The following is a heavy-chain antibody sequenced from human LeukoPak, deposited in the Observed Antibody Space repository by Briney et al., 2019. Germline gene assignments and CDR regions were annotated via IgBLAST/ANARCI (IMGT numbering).Heavy chain of an antibody. CDR1: GGSISSYY. J-gene: IGHJ4*02. Sequence: SETLSLTCTVSGGSISSYYWSWTRQPPGKGLEWIGYIYYSGSTNYNPSLKSRVTISVDTSKNQFSLKLSSVTAADTAVYYCARSKRGYSGYDPFDYWGQGTLVTVSS. CDR2: IYYSGST. V-gene: IGHV4-59*01. D-gene: IGHD5-12*01. CDR3: ARSKRGYSGYDPFDY.